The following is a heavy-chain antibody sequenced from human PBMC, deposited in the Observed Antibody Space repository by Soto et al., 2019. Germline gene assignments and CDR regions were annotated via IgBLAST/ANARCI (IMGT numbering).Heavy chain of an antibody. D-gene: IGHD3-10*01. Sequence: QVQLQESGPGLVKPSGTLSLTCAVSGGSISSSNLWSWVRQTPGKGLEWIGEIYHSGSTNYNPSLMSRVTASVDKSKTQFSLKLSSVSAAVTAVYYCARERAFGESSPGYYSYGMEVWGQGTTVTVSS. CDR3: ARERAFGESSPGYYSYGMEV. V-gene: IGHV4-4*02. J-gene: IGHJ6*02. CDR2: IYHSGST. CDR1: GGSISSSNL.